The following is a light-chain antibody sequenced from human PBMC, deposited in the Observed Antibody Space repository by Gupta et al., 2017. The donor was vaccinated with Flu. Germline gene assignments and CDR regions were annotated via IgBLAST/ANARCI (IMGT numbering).Light chain of an antibody. CDR2: AAS. J-gene: IGKJ4*01. CDR3: PQANSFPIT. CDR1: QGSGSW. Sequence: PSTVSASVGGRVSITCRASQGSGSWLAWYQQKPGKAPKFLINAASTVEGGVPSRFSGSGYGTDFTLTISSLQPEDFATYCCPQANSFPITFGGGTTVEIK. V-gene: IGKV1-12*01.